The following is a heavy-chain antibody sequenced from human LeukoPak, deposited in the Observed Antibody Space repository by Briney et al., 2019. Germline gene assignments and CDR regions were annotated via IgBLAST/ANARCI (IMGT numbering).Heavy chain of an antibody. CDR3: AKGGGSIGRSYYFDY. Sequence: GGSLRLSCAASGFHFSTYGMHWVRQAPGKGLEWVAAISNDGSSKFYTDSVKGRFTISRDNPKTTMNLQMNSLRAEDTAVYYCAKGGGSIGRSYYFDYWGQGTLVTVSS. V-gene: IGHV3-30*18. CDR1: GFHFSTYG. CDR2: ISNDGSSK. J-gene: IGHJ4*02. D-gene: IGHD2-15*01.